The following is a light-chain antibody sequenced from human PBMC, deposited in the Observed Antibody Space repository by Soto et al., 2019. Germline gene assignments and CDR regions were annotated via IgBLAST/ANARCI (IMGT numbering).Light chain of an antibody. CDR3: WAYACRYAYG. CDR1: VSGVVGPNY. Sequence: CSLSQLRCGSGSPGQSWTLSCTGDVSGVVGPNYLTWYQQHPGKAPKLMIYDVSKRPAGVPDRFSGSKSGNTASRTISGLQTEDDADYYCWAYACRYAYGFGTSSKATVL. J-gene: IGLJ1*01. V-gene: IGLV2-11*01. CDR2: DVS.